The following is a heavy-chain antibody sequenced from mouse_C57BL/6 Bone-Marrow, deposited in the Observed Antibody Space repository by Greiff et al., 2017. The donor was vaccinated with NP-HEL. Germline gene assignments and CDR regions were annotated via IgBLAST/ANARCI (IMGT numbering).Heavy chain of an antibody. V-gene: IGHV5-16*01. Sequence: EVKLVESEGGLVQPGSSMKLSCTASGFTFSDYYMAWVRQVPEKGLEWVANINYDGSSTYYLDSLKSRFIISRDNAKNILYLQMRSLKSEDTATYYCAREGGLRRRTYAMDYWDQGTSVTVSS. J-gene: IGHJ4*01. CDR3: AREGGLRRRTYAMDY. CDR1: GFTFSDYY. CDR2: INYDGSST. D-gene: IGHD2-4*01.